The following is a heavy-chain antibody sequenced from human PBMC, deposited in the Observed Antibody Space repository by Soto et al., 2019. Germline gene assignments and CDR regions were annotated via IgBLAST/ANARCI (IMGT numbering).Heavy chain of an antibody. CDR2: IYYSGST. J-gene: IGHJ6*02. V-gene: IGHV4-61*08. CDR1: GGSISSGGXY. CDR3: ARGDYYYGMDV. Sequence: SETLSLTCTVSGGSISSGGXYWSWIRQHPGKGLEWIGYIYYSGSTNYNPSLKSRVTISVDTSKNQFSLKLSSVTAADTAVYYCARGDYYYGMDVWGQGTTVTVSS.